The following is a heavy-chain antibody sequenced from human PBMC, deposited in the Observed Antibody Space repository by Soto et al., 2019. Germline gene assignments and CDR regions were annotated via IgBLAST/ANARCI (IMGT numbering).Heavy chain of an antibody. CDR1: GYIFTSYG. CDR2: INGDNGNI. CDR3: ARDPSTGLFDY. D-gene: IGHD4-17*01. Sequence: QVQLVQSGGDVTKPGASVKVSCWASGYIFTSYGISWVRQAPGQGLEWMGWINGDNGNINYAQNLQGRLTMTRDTSTSTVDMELRSLRSDDTAVYYCARDPSTGLFDYWGQGPLVTVAS. J-gene: IGHJ4*02. V-gene: IGHV1-18*04.